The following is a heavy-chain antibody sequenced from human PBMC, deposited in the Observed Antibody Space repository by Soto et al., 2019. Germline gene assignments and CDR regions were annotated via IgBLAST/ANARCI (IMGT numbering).Heavy chain of an antibody. V-gene: IGHV1-69*02. CDR1: GGTFSSYT. CDR3: ARERGDGGENY. Sequence: QVQLVQSGAEVKKPGSSVKVSCKASGGTFSSYTISWVRQAPGQGLEWMGRIIPILGIANYAQKFQGRVTITADKATSTAYMELSRLRSEATAVYCGARERGDGGENYWGQGTLVTVSS. J-gene: IGHJ4*02. CDR2: IIPILGIA. D-gene: IGHD2-21*02.